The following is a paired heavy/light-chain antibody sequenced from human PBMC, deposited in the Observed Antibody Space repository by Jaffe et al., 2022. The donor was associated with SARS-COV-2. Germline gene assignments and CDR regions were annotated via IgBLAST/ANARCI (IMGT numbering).Heavy chain of an antibody. Sequence: QVQLQQWGAGLLKPSQTLSLTCAVYGGSFSGFYWSWIRQPPGKGLEWIGEINHGGSTNYNPSLKSRVIISVDTSKNQFSLKLSSVTAADTAVYYCARGGEEYDSSGYRGSSFDYWGQGTLVTVSS. J-gene: IGHJ4*02. CDR3: ARGGEEYDSSGYRGSSFDY. V-gene: IGHV4-34*01. CDR1: GGSFSGFY. CDR2: INHGGST. D-gene: IGHD3-22*01.
Light chain of an antibody. J-gene: IGLJ3*02. CDR1: SGYSGYE. V-gene: IGLV9-49*01. CDR2: VGTGEIAG. CDR3: GTDHGSGSNFVWV. Sequence: QPVLTQPPSASASLGASVTLTCTLSSGYSGYEVDWYQQRPGKGPRFVMRVGTGEIAGSKGDGIPDRFSVLGSGLNRYLTIKNIQEEDESDYHCGTDHGSGSNFVWVFGGGTKLTVL.